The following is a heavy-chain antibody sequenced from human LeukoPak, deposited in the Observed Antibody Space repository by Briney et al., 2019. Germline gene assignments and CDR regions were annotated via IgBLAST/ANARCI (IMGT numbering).Heavy chain of an antibody. Sequence: ASVKVSCKASGYTFTTYGISWVRQAPGQGLEWMGWISAYNGKANYAQKFQGRVTMTTDTSTSTAYMELRGLSPDDTAVYYCARDSVAARPGWFDPWGQGTLVTVSS. CDR1: GYTFTTYG. CDR2: ISAYNGKA. V-gene: IGHV1-18*01. CDR3: ARDSVAARPGWFDP. D-gene: IGHD6-6*01. J-gene: IGHJ5*02.